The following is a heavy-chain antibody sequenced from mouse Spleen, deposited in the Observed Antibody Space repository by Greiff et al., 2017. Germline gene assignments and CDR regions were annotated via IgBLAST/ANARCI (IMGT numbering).Heavy chain of an antibody. V-gene: IGHV1-87*01. CDR3: ARGYRYDVGWFAY. J-gene: IGHJ3*01. CDR2: IYPGDGDT. Sequence: QVQLKESGAELARPGASVKLSCKASGYTFTSYWMQWVKQRPGQGLEWIGAIYPGDGDTRYTQKFKGKATLTADKSSSTACMQLSSLASEDSAVYYCARGYRYDVGWFAYWGQGTLVTVSA. CDR1: GYTFTSYW. D-gene: IGHD2-14*01.